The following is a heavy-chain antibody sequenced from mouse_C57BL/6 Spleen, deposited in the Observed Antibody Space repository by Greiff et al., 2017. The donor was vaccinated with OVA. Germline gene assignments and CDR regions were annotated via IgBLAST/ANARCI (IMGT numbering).Heavy chain of an antibody. CDR2: INYDGSST. CDR1: GFTFSDYY. Sequence: EVQVVESEGGLVQPGSSMKLSCTASGFTFSDYYMAWVRQVPEKGLEWVANINYDGSSTYYLDSLKSRFIISRDNAKNILYLQMSSLKSEDTATYYCARGANWVDYWGQGTTRTVSS. J-gene: IGHJ2*01. CDR3: ARGANWVDY. V-gene: IGHV5-16*01. D-gene: IGHD4-1*01.